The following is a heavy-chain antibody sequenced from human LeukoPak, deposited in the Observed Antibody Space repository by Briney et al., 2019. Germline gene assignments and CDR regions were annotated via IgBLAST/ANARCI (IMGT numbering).Heavy chain of an antibody. CDR2: IIPIFGTA. Sequence: SVKVSCKASGGTFSSYAISWVREAPGQGLEWMGGIIPIFGTANYAQKFQGRVTITTDESTSTAYMELSSLRSEDTAVYYCARVLVGATTGEYFQHWGQGTLVTVSS. D-gene: IGHD1-26*01. CDR1: GGTFSSYA. V-gene: IGHV1-69*05. J-gene: IGHJ1*01. CDR3: ARVLVGATTGEYFQH.